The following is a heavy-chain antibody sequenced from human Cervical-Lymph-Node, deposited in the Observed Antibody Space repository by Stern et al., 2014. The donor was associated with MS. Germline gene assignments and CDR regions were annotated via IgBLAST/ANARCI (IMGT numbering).Heavy chain of an antibody. CDR1: GIPLSNAW. CDR3: TTDRGADFDY. CDR2: IKTKSEGGPT. J-gene: IGHJ4*02. D-gene: IGHD3-16*01. Sequence: EVQLDESGGGLVKPGGSLRLSCVVSGIPLSNAWMSWVRQAPGKGLEWGGRIKTKSEGGPTDYAAPVKDRFIISRDDSKNTMYLQMNSLKTEDTAVYYCTTDRGADFDYWGQGTLVTVSS. V-gene: IGHV3-15*01.